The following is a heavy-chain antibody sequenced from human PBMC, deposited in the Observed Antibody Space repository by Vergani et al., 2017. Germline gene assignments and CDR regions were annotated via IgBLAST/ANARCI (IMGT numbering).Heavy chain of an antibody. Sequence: QLLESGGGLIQPGGSLRLSCAASGFTFNSYAMTWVRQAPGKGLEWVSGINNNGGSTYYADSVKGRFTISRDNSKNTLYLQMTDLRAEDTATYYCAKVCGSTSCPYGGGAFDIWGHGTMVTVSS. CDR2: INNNGGST. CDR1: GFTFNSYA. J-gene: IGHJ3*02. CDR3: AKVCGSTSCPYGGGAFDI. V-gene: IGHV3-23*01. D-gene: IGHD2-2*01.